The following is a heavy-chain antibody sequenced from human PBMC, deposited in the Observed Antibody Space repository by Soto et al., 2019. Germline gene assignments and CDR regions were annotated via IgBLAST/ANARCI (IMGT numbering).Heavy chain of an antibody. V-gene: IGHV4-59*01. CDR3: ARTSSGWSFDY. CDR2: IHYSGST. J-gene: IGHJ4*02. Sequence: QVQLQESGPGLVKPSETLSLTCTVSGGSITSYYWSWIRQSPGKGLEWIGYIHYSGSTNYNPSLKSRFTISVDTSKTHFSLKLSSVTAADTAVYYCARTSSGWSFDYWGQGTLVTVSS. CDR1: GGSITSYY. D-gene: IGHD6-19*01.